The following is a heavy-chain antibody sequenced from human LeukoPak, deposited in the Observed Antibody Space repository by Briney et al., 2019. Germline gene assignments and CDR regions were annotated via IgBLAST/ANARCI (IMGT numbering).Heavy chain of an antibody. CDR1: GGTFSSYA. J-gene: IGHJ4*02. CDR3: AREACCGGDCYGVDY. CDR2: IIPIFGTA. D-gene: IGHD2-21*02. V-gene: IGHV1-69*13. Sequence: GASVKVSCKASGGTFSSYAISWVRQAPGQGLEWMGGIIPIFGTANYAQKFQGRVTITADESTSTAYMELSSLRSEDTAVYYCAREACCGGDCYGVDYWGQGTLVTVSS.